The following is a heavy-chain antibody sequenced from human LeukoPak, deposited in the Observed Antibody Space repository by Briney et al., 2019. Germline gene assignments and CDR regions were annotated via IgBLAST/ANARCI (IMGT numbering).Heavy chain of an antibody. CDR1: GNTFTGYY. CDR2: INPNSGGT. D-gene: IGHD1-26*01. V-gene: IGHV1-2*06. J-gene: IGHJ3*02. CDR3: ASGSGSYGDI. Sequence: GASVKVSCKASGNTFTGYYIHWVRQAPGQGLEWMGRINPNSGGTNYAQKFQGRITMTRDTSISTDYMELSRLRSDDTAVYYCASGSGSYGDIWGQGTMVTVSS.